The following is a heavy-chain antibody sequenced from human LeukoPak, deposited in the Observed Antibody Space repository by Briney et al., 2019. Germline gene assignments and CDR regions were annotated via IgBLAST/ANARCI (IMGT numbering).Heavy chain of an antibody. D-gene: IGHD3-10*01. Sequence: ASVTVSCKASGYTFTSYGISWVRQAPGQGLERMGWISAYNGNTNYAQKLQGRVTMTTDTSTSTAYMELRSLRSDDTAVYYCARDQRLRGVIIGDNWFDPWGQGTLVTVSS. CDR3: ARDQRLRGVIIGDNWFDP. J-gene: IGHJ5*02. CDR1: GYTFTSYG. V-gene: IGHV1-18*01. CDR2: ISAYNGNT.